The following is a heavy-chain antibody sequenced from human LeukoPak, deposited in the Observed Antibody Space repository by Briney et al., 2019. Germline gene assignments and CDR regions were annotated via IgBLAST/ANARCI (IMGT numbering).Heavy chain of an antibody. D-gene: IGHD2-15*01. CDR3: ARDYCSGGSCSSFDY. J-gene: IGHJ4*02. V-gene: IGHV3-21*01. CDR1: GFTFSSNS. CDR2: ISSSSSYT. Sequence: GGSLRLSCAASGFTFSSNSMNWVRQAPGKGLEWVSSISSSSSYTYYADSVKGRFTISRDNAKNSLYLQMNSLRAEDTAVYYCARDYCSGGSCSSFDYWGQGTLVTVSS.